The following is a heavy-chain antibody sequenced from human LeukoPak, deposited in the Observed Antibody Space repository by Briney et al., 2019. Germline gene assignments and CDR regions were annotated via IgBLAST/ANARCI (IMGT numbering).Heavy chain of an antibody. CDR2: IYYSGST. V-gene: IGHV4-59*01. CDR3: ARGHTGRRCYRKPNWYFDL. J-gene: IGHJ2*01. CDR1: GGSISSYY. Sequence: SETLSLTCTVSGGSISSYYWSWIRQPPGKGLEWIGYIYYSGSTNYNPSLKSRVTISVDTSKNQFSLKLSSVTAADTAVYYCARGHTGRRCYRKPNWYFDLWGRGTLVTVSS. D-gene: IGHD3-16*02.